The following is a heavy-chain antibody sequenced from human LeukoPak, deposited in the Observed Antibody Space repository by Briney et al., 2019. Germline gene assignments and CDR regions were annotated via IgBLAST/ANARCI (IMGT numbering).Heavy chain of an antibody. D-gene: IGHD2-2*02. Sequence: PGGSLRLSCAASGFTFSSYSMNWVRQAPGKGLELVSSMSSSSSYIYYADSVKGRFTISRDNSKNSLYLQMNSLMAEDTAVYYFASESSPQYPPYYYYMDVGGKGTTVTVSS. J-gene: IGHJ6*03. CDR1: GFTFSSYS. V-gene: IGHV3-21*01. CDR3: ASESSPQYPPYYYYMDV. CDR2: MSSSSSYI.